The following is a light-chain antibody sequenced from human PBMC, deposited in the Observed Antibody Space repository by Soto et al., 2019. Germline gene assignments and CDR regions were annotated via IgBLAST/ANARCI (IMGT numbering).Light chain of an antibody. Sequence: VMTQSPATLSVSTGPGATLCGKASQSGSSVLAWYQQKPGQAPRLLIHGASSRGTGIPYRFSGSGSGTDFTLTITRLEAEDFAVYYCQEYQSLTFGGGTKVDIK. CDR1: QSGSSV. J-gene: IGKJ4*01. V-gene: IGKV3D-15*01. CDR2: GAS. CDR3: QEYQSLT.